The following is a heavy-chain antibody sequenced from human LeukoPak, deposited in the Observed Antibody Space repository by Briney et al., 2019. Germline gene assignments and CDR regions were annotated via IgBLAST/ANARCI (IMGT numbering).Heavy chain of an antibody. Sequence: NPSETLSLTRAVYGGSFSGYYWSWIRQPPGKGLEWIGEINHSGSTNYNPSLKSRVTTSLDTSKNQFSLNLSSVTAADTAVYYCARDYGDFEDYFDYWGQGTLVTVSS. CDR3: ARDYGDFEDYFDY. D-gene: IGHD4-17*01. J-gene: IGHJ4*02. CDR2: INHSGST. V-gene: IGHV4-34*01. CDR1: GGSFSGYY.